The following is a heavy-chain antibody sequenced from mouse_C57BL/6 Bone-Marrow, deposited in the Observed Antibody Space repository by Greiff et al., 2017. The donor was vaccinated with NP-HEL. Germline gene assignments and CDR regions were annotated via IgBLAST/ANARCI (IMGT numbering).Heavy chain of an antibody. D-gene: IGHD1-1*01. CDR1: GFSLTSYG. CDR3: AKNERLYYSDWYFDV. V-gene: IGHV2-5*01. J-gene: IGHJ1*03. Sequence: VMLVESGPGLVQPSQSLSITCTVSGFSLTSYGVHWVRQSPGKGLEWLGVIWRGGSTDYNAAFMSRLSITKDNSKSQVFFKMNSLQADDTAIYYCAKNERLYYSDWYFDVWGTGTTVTVSS. CDR2: IWRGGST.